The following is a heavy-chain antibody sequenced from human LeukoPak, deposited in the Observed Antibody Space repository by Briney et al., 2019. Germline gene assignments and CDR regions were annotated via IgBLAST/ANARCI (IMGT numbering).Heavy chain of an antibody. CDR2: IKQDGSEK. D-gene: IGHD7-27*01. Sequence: GGSLRLSCAASGFPLSSYWMSWVRQAPGKGLEWVAIIKQDGSEKYYVGSVKGRFTISRDNAKHSLYLQMDSLRAEDTALYYCAGESHKWGSTTYWGQGTLVTVSS. V-gene: IGHV3-7*01. CDR1: GFPLSSYW. CDR3: AGESHKWGSTTY. J-gene: IGHJ4*02.